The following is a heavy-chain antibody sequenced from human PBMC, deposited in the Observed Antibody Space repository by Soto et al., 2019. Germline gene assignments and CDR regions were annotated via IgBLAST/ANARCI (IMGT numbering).Heavy chain of an antibody. CDR1: GGSISSYY. J-gene: IGHJ6*02. Sequence: SETLSLTCTVSGGSISSYYWSWIRQPPGKGLEWIGYIYYSGSTNYNPSLKSRVTISVDTSKNQFSLKLSSVTAADTAVYYCARDSGRMYYDTWSGYVYGMDVWGQGTTVTVSS. D-gene: IGHD3-3*01. CDR3: ARDSGRMYYDTWSGYVYGMDV. V-gene: IGHV4-59*01. CDR2: IYYSGST.